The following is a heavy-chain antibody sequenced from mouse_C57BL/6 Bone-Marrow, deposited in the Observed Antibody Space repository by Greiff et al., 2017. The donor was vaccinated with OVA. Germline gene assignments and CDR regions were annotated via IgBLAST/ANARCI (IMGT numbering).Heavy chain of an antibody. CDR3: TPFAY. CDR1: GFTFTDDY. CDR2: IDPENGDT. J-gene: IGHJ3*01. Sequence: VHLQQSGAELVRPGASVKLSCKASGFTFTDDYMHWVKQRPEQGLEWIGWIDPENGDTEYASKFKGKATITADTSSHTAYLQLSSLTSEDTDVYYSTPFAYWGQGTLVTVAA. V-gene: IGHV14-4*01.